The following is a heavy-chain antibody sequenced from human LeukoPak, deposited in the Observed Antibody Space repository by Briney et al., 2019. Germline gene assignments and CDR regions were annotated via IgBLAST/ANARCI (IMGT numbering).Heavy chain of an antibody. CDR3: ARDQGCSSTNCYSLFFHY. Sequence: GGSLRLSCAASGFTFSTYGMHWVRQAPGKGLDWVALIWYDGSNKYYADSVKGRFTISRDNSKNTLYLQMNSLRADDTAVYYCARDQGCSSTNCYSLFFHYWGQGTLVTVSS. V-gene: IGHV3-33*01. CDR2: IWYDGSNK. CDR1: GFTFSTYG. D-gene: IGHD2-2*01. J-gene: IGHJ4*02.